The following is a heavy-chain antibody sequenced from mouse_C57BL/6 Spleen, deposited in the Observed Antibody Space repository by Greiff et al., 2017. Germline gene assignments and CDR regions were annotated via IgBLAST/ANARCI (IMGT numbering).Heavy chain of an antibody. J-gene: IGHJ3*01. V-gene: IGHV1-76*01. Sequence: QVQLQQSGAELVRPGASVKLSCKASGYTFTDYYINWVKQRPGQGLEWIARIYPGSGNTYYNEKFKGKATLTAEKSSSTAYMQLSSLTSEDSAVYFCARGGHSWFAYWGQGTLVTVSA. CDR1: GYTFTDYY. D-gene: IGHD3-1*01. CDR3: ARGGHSWFAY. CDR2: IYPGSGNT.